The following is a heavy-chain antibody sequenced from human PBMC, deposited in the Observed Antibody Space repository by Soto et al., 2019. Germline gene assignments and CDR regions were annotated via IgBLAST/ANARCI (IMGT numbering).Heavy chain of an antibody. CDR3: AHFIYGGTFVRGVTFDY. V-gene: IGHV2-5*02. CDR2: IYWDGDK. Sequence: QITLNESGPTLVKPMQTLTLTCNFSGFSLDSTAVGVGWLRQPPGKALECLELIYWDGDKRYNPSLTNRVIITEDTSKNQVVLTMTDMAPADTGRYFCAHFIYGGTFVRGVTFDYWGQGVLVTVSS. D-gene: IGHD3-10*01. J-gene: IGHJ4*02. CDR1: GFSLDSTAVG.